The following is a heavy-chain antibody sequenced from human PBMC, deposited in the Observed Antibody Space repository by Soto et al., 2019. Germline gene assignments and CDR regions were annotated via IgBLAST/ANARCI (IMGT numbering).Heavy chain of an antibody. CDR3: ATEMELRKYFDY. J-gene: IGHJ4*02. D-gene: IGHD3-3*01. Sequence: PGGSLRLSCVASGFTFSRYSMHWVRQAPGKGLEWVAVISNAGRITYYADSVRVRFTISRDNSENTLVLQMSGLRADDTAVYYCATEMELRKYFDYWGQGALVTVSS. V-gene: IGHV3-30*03. CDR2: ISNAGRIT. CDR1: GFTFSRYS.